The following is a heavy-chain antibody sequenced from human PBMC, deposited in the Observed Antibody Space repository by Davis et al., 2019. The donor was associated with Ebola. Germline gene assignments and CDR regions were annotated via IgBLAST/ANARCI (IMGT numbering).Heavy chain of an antibody. V-gene: IGHV3-21*01. Sequence: GESLKISCAASGFTFSTYSMSWVRQAPGKGLEWVSSISSDSDYIYYADSAKGRFTISRDNAKNSLYLQMNSLRAEDTAVYYCARFAVLIAVAGFDYWGQGTLVTVSS. CDR2: ISSDSDYI. J-gene: IGHJ4*02. CDR3: ARFAVLIAVAGFDY. D-gene: IGHD6-19*01. CDR1: GFTFSTYS.